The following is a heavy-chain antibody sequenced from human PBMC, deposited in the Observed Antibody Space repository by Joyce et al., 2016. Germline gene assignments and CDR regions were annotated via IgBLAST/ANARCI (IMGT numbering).Heavy chain of an antibody. Sequence: QVQLVQSGAEVRKPGASARVSCKASGYSFTTYYIHWVRQAPGQGLEWMGKTNPTVGSTRYAQRFQGRVTVTRDTSTSTVYMELSSLRSDDTAVYYCARGTKGDSRGYHYVDAFDIWGQGTMVTVSS. CDR3: ARGTKGDSRGYHYVDAFDI. D-gene: IGHD3-22*01. CDR1: GYSFTTYY. V-gene: IGHV1-46*01. CDR2: TNPTVGST. J-gene: IGHJ3*02.